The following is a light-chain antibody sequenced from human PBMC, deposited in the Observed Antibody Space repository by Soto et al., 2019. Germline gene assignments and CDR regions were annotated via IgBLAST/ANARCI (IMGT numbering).Light chain of an antibody. CDR2: DVS. CDR3: SSYTSSSTSNYV. Sequence: QSALTQPASVSGSPGQSITISCTGTSRDVGGYNYVSWYQQHPGKAPKLMIYDVSTRPSGVSNRFSGSKSGNTASLTISGLQAEDEADYYCSSYTSSSTSNYVFGTGTKLTVL. J-gene: IGLJ1*01. V-gene: IGLV2-14*01. CDR1: SRDVGGYNY.